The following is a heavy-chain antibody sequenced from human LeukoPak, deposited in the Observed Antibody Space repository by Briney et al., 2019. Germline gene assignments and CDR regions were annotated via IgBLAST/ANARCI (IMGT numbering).Heavy chain of an antibody. Sequence: SVKVSCKASGGTFSSYAISWVRQAPGQGLEWMGRIIPIFGIANYAQKFQGRVTITADKSTSTAYMELSSLRSEDTAVYYCVRAGGYYDFWSGYPHWGQGTLVTVSS. CDR2: IIPIFGIA. CDR3: VRAGGYYDFWSGYPH. J-gene: IGHJ4*02. V-gene: IGHV1-69*04. CDR1: GGTFSSYA. D-gene: IGHD3-3*01.